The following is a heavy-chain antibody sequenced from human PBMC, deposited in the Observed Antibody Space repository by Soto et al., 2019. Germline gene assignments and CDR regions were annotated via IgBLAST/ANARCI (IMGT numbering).Heavy chain of an antibody. Sequence: QVQLVQSGAEVKKPGASVKVSCKASGYTFTGYYMHWVRQAPGQGLEWMGWINPSSGGTNYAQKFQGWVTMTRDTSISTAYMELSRLRSDDTAVYYCARGGGSYSDAFDIWGQGTMVTVSS. V-gene: IGHV1-2*04. J-gene: IGHJ3*02. CDR3: ARGGGSYSDAFDI. D-gene: IGHD1-26*01. CDR1: GYTFTGYY. CDR2: INPSSGGT.